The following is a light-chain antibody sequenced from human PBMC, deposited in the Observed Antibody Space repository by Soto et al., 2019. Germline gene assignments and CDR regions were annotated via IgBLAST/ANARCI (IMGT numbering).Light chain of an antibody. Sequence: QSVLTQPASVSGSPGQSITISCTGTSSDVGGYNYVSWYQQNPGKAPKLMIYDVSIRPSGVSNRFSGSKSGNTASLTISGLQAEDEADYYCTSYTSSSTPYVFGGGTKVTVL. CDR2: DVS. CDR1: SSDVGGYNY. CDR3: TSYTSSSTPYV. J-gene: IGLJ1*01. V-gene: IGLV2-14*01.